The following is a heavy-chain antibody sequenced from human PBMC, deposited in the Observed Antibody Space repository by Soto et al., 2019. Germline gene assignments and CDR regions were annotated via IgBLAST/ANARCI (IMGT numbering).Heavy chain of an antibody. J-gene: IGHJ6*03. D-gene: IGHD3-3*01. CDR1: GFSFISYS. CDR3: VRDFGWYFRSGYMDV. V-gene: IGHV3-21*01. Sequence: EVHLVESGGGLVKPGGSLRLSCAASGFSFISYSMNWVRQAPGKGLEWVSSINEDSSYIYYAHSLRGWFTISRDNAKDSLYLQMNSLRAEDTAVYYCVRDFGWYFRSGYMDVWGDGATVTVSS. CDR2: INEDSSYI.